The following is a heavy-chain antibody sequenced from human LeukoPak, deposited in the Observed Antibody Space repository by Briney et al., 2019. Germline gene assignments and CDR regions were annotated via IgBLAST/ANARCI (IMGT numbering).Heavy chain of an antibody. CDR1: GGAQEPVRYD. CDR2: IYYSGST. Sequence: SETLSLTRCLCGGAQEPVRYDTDGIRQPPGKGLEWIGSIYYSGSTYYNPSLKSRVTISVDTSKNQFSLKLSSVTAADTAGYYCARQRVGLYYDYMEGWGKGTTVTVSS. D-gene: IGHD2-15*01. V-gene: IGHV4-39*01. CDR3: ARQRVGLYYDYMEG. J-gene: IGHJ6*03.